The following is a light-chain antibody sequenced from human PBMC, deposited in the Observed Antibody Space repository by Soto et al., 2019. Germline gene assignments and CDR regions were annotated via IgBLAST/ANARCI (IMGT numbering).Light chain of an antibody. J-gene: IGLJ2*01. CDR1: SSDVGGYNY. CDR2: EVS. CDR3: SSYAGNNKV. Sequence: QSALPQPPSASGSPGQSVAISCTGTSSDVGGYNYVSWYQQHPGKAPKLIIYEVSQRPSGVPDRFSGSKSGNTASLTVSGLQEEDDANYYSSSYAGNNKVFGRGTKLTVL. V-gene: IGLV2-8*01.